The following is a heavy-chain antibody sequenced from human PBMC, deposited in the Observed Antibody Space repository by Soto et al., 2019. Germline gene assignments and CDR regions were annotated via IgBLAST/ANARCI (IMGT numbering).Heavy chain of an antibody. Sequence: GASVKVSCKASGGSFSSYAISWVRQAPGKGVEWMGGIIPIFGTANYGQKFQGRVTITEDESTITAYIELISLRSEDTAVYYCARADVRLGVLVTQRYDAFDIWGQGTMVTVSS. J-gene: IGHJ3*02. CDR3: ARADVRLGVLVTQRYDAFDI. CDR2: IIPIFGTA. CDR1: GGSFSSYA. D-gene: IGHD3-22*01. V-gene: IGHV1-69*13.